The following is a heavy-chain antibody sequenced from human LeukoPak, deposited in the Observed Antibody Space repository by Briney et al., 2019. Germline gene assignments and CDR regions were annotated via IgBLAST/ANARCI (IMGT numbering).Heavy chain of an antibody. D-gene: IGHD6-13*01. CDR3: AHGLSSRSRWRALDI. V-gene: IGHV2-5*02. CDR1: GFSLRTGGVG. J-gene: IGHJ3*02. CDR2: IYWDDDK. Sequence: SGPTLVKPTQTLTPTCTFSGFSLRTGGVGVGWIRQPPGKALEWLALIYWDDDKRYNSTLKSRLTITKDTSKNQVVLTMTNMDPVDTATYYCAHGLSSRSRWRALDIWGQGTMVTVSS.